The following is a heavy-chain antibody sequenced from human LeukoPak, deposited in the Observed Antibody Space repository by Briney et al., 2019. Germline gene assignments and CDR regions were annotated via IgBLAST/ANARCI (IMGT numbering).Heavy chain of an antibody. V-gene: IGHV3-23*01. Sequence: QAGGSLRLSCAASGFTFSSYAMSWVRQAPGKGLEWVSAISGSGGSTYYADSVKGRFTISRDNSKNTLYLQMNSLRAEDTAVYYCAKPPLKTRGYSYSPLDIWGQGTMVTVSS. J-gene: IGHJ3*02. CDR3: AKPPLKTRGYSYSPLDI. D-gene: IGHD5-18*01. CDR2: ISGSGGST. CDR1: GFTFSSYA.